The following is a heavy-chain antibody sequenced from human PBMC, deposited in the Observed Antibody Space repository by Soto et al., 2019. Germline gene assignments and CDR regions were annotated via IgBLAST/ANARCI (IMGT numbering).Heavy chain of an antibody. D-gene: IGHD3-16*01. CDR1: GFSFSTYS. CDR2: ISSRSYTI. CDR3: ARGGRSSDNGMDV. V-gene: IGHV3-48*02. Sequence: EVQLVESGGGLVQPGGSLRLSCAASGFSFSTYSMNWVRQAPGKGLEWVSYISSRSYTIYYVDSVKGRFTISRDNAKNSLYLQMNSLRDEDTAVYYCARGGRSSDNGMDVWGLGTTVTVSS. J-gene: IGHJ6*02.